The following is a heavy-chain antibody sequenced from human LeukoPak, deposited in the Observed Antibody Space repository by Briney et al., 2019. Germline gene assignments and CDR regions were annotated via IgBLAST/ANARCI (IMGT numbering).Heavy chain of an antibody. Sequence: KSSETLSLTCTVSGGSISSYYWSWIRQPPGKGLEWIGYIYYSGSTNYNPSLKSRVTISVDTSKNQFSLKLSSVTAADTAVYYCAREDYGGNSGYWGQGTLVTVSS. D-gene: IGHD4-23*01. J-gene: IGHJ4*02. CDR3: AREDYGGNSGY. CDR1: GGSISSYY. CDR2: IYYSGST. V-gene: IGHV4-59*01.